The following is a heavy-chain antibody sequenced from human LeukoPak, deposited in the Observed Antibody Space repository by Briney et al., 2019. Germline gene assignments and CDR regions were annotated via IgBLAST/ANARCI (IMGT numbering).Heavy chain of an antibody. Sequence: GGSLRLSCAASGFTFSSYWMSWVRQARGGGLEWVANIKQDGNEKNYVDSVKGRFTISRDYAKNSLLLQMDSLRAEDTAVYYCARDDGYGSGSLNPYYYYGMDVWGKGTTVTVSS. CDR3: ARDDGYGSGSLNPYYYYGMDV. CDR1: GFTFSSYW. D-gene: IGHD3-10*01. J-gene: IGHJ6*04. V-gene: IGHV3-7*03. CDR2: IKQDGNEK.